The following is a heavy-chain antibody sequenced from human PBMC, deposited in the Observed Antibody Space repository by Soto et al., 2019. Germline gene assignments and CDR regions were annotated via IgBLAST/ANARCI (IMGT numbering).Heavy chain of an antibody. J-gene: IGHJ6*03. CDR2: IYYSGST. D-gene: IGHD3-10*01. V-gene: IGHV4-39*01. CDR1: GGSLSSSSYH. CDR3: ARHSSGSYYNYYYYYYMDV. Sequence: SETMSLTCTVSGGSLSSSSYHWGWIRQPPGKGLEWIGRIYYSGSTYYNPSLKSRVTISVDTSKNQFSLKLSSVTAADTAVYYCARHSSGSYYNYYYYYYMDVWGKGATVPVSS.